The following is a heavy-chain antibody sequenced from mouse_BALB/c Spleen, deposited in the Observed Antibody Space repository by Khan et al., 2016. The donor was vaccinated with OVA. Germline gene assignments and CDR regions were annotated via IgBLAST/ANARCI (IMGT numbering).Heavy chain of an antibody. D-gene: IGHD2-1*01. Sequence: EVQLQESGPDLVKPSQSLSLTCTVTGYSITSGYAWHWIRQFPGNKLEWMAYIYFSGSINYNPSLKSRISVTRDTSKNQFFLQLNSVTSEDTATYYCTRDGNYMDYWGQGTSVTVSS. V-gene: IGHV3-1*02. CDR1: GYSITSGYA. J-gene: IGHJ4*01. CDR2: IYFSGSI. CDR3: TRDGNYMDY.